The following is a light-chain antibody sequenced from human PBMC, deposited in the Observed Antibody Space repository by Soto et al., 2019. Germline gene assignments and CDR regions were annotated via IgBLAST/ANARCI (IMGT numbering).Light chain of an antibody. V-gene: IGLV2-14*01. CDR1: SSDVGGYNY. CDR2: DVS. J-gene: IGLJ1*01. Sequence: QSVLTQPASVSGSPGQSITISCTGTSSDVGGYNYVSWYQQHPGKAPKLMIYDVSNRPSGVSNRFSGSKSCNTASLTISGLQAEDEADYYCSSYTSSSTLGFGTGTKVTVL. CDR3: SSYTSSSTLG.